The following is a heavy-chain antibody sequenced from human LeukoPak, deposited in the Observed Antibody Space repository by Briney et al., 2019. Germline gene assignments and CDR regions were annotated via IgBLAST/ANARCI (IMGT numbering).Heavy chain of an antibody. CDR1: GFTFSSYS. J-gene: IGHJ5*02. V-gene: IGHV3-48*04. D-gene: IGHD3-10*01. CDR3: AREITMVRGVIIRWFDP. CDR2: ISSSGSTI. Sequence: PGGSLRLSCTASGFTFSSYSMNWVRQAPGKGLEWVSYISSSGSTIYYADSVKGRFTISRDNAKNSLYLQMNSLRAEDTAVYYCAREITMVRGVIIRWFDPWGQGTLVTVSS.